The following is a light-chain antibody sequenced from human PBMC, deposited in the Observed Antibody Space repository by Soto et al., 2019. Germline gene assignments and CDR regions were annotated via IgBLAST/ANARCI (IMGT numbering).Light chain of an antibody. CDR1: QSVSSY. Sequence: EIVMTQSPATLSVSPGERATLSCRASQSVSSYLAWYQQKPGLPPRLLIYDASTRATGIPDRFSGSGSGTDCTLTISSLQSAEFAVYYCQQYSNWPPLYTFGRGTKLEIK. V-gene: IGKV3-15*01. CDR2: DAS. J-gene: IGKJ2*01. CDR3: QQYSNWPPLYT.